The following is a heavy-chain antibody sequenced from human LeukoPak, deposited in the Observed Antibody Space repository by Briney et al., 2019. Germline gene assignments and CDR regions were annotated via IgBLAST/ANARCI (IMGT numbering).Heavy chain of an antibody. Sequence: GSLRLSCAASGFRFSSYDIHWVRQAPGKGLEWVTFIESDGTKEYYADSVRGRFTISRDNSKNTVYVQMNTLRAEDTAVYYCAKEGSGWYYLDYWGQGTVVTVSS. CDR2: IESDGTKE. CDR3: AKEGSGWYYLDY. J-gene: IGHJ4*02. D-gene: IGHD6-19*01. CDR1: GFRFSSYD. V-gene: IGHV3-30*02.